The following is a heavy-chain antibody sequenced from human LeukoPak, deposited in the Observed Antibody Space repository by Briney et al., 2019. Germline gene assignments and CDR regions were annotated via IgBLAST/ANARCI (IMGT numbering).Heavy chain of an antibody. CDR2: ISGSGGST. Sequence: GGSLRLSCAASGFTFSSYAMSWVRQAPGKGLEWVSAISGSGGSTYYADSVKGRFTISRDNSKNTLYLQMNSLRAEDTAVYYCVRAAPRDCSSTSCSLFDNWGQGTLVTVSS. J-gene: IGHJ4*02. D-gene: IGHD2-2*01. CDR1: GFTFSSYA. CDR3: VRAAPRDCSSTSCSLFDN. V-gene: IGHV3-23*01.